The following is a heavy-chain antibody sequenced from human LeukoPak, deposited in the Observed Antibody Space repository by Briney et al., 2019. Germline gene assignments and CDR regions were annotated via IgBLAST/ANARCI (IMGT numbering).Heavy chain of an antibody. Sequence: GGSLRLSCTGSGFTFSTYTMNWVRQAPGKGLEWVASIGSTSSNINYADSVEGRFTISRDNAKNSLYLQMNGLRAEDTAVYYCARETDSTLFDYWGQGTLVTVSS. CDR2: IGSTSSNI. CDR3: ARETDSTLFDY. D-gene: IGHD2-2*01. CDR1: GFTFSTYT. J-gene: IGHJ4*02. V-gene: IGHV3-48*01.